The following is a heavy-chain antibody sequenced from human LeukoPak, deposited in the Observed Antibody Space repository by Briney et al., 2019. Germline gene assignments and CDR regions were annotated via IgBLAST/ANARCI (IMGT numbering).Heavy chain of an antibody. CDR1: GGSISSYY. CDR3: ARDLGWFGDFHMDV. Sequence: SETLSLTCTVSGGSISSYYWSWIRQPAGKVLEWIGRIYTSGSTNYNPSLKSRVTMSVDTSKNQFSLKLSSVTAADTAVYYCARDLGWFGDFHMDVWGKGTTVTISS. D-gene: IGHD3-10*01. J-gene: IGHJ6*03. V-gene: IGHV4-4*07. CDR2: IYTSGST.